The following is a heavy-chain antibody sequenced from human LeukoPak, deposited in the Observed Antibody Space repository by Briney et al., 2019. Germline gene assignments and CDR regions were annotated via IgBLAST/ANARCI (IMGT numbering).Heavy chain of an antibody. V-gene: IGHV4-34*01. CDR1: GGSFSGYY. J-gene: IGHJ4*02. CDR2: INHSGST. CDR3: AGGGGYRRIDY. Sequence: PSETLSLTCAVYGGSFSGYYWSWIRQPPGKGLEWIGEINHSGSTNYNPSLKSRVTISVDTSKNQFSLKLSSVTAADTAVYYCAGGGGYRRIDYWGQGALVTVSS. D-gene: IGHD5-18*01.